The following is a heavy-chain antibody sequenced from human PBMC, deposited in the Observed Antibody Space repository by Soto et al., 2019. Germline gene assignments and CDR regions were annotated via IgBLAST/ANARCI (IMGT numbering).Heavy chain of an antibody. CDR3: ARDGGEYCSSTSCYRCSGGSCSPSPDY. J-gene: IGHJ4*02. Sequence: QVQLVESGGGVVQPGRSLRLSCAASGFTFSSYGMHWVRQAPGKGLEWVAVIWYDGSNKYYADSVKGRFTISRDNSKNTLYLRMNSLRAEDTAVYYCARDGGEYCSSTSCYRCSGGSCSPSPDYWGQGTLVTVSS. D-gene: IGHD2-2*01. CDR1: GFTFSSYG. V-gene: IGHV3-33*01. CDR2: IWYDGSNK.